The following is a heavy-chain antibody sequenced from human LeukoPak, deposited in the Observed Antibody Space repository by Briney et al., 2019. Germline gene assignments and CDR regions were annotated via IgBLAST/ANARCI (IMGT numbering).Heavy chain of an antibody. D-gene: IGHD3-10*01. CDR2: IYYGGST. V-gene: IGHV4-59*01. Sequence: SETLSLICTVAGASISNYNWSWIRQPPGKGLEWIGFIYYGGSTNYNPSLNSRVTISVDKSKSPLSLKLSSVTAADTAVYYCARDRGYRDGFDIWGQGTMVTVSS. CDR1: GASISNYN. J-gene: IGHJ3*02. CDR3: ARDRGYRDGFDI.